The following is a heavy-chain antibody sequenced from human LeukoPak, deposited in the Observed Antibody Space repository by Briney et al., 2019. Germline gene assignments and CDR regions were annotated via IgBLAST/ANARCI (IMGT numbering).Heavy chain of an antibody. J-gene: IGHJ4*02. CDR3: ARRAGAYSHPYDY. CDR1: GFTFAGYA. V-gene: IGHV3-23*01. D-gene: IGHD4/OR15-4a*01. Sequence: GGSLRLSCAASGFTFAGYAMTWVRQAPGKGLEWVSAISGSGDSTYYADSVKGRFTISRDNSKNTLYLQMNSLRAEDTAVYYCARRAGAYSHPYDYWGQGTLVTVSS. CDR2: ISGSGDST.